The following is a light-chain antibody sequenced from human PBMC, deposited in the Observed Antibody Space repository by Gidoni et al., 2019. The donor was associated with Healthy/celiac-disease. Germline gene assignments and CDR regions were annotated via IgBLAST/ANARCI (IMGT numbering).Light chain of an antibody. V-gene: IGKV1D-8*01. Sequence: VIWVTQSPSLLSASTGDRVTIRCQMSHGISRYLAWDQKKPGKAPALLIYAASTLQSGVPSWFGGGCSGTYFPLIISCLQAEDFATYCCQQYYSFPLTFGGGTKVEIK. CDR2: AAS. CDR1: HGISRY. CDR3: QQYYSFPLT. J-gene: IGKJ4*01.